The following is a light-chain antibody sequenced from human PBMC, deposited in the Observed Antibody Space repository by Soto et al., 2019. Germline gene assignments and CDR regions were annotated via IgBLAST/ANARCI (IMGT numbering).Light chain of an antibody. CDR2: GAS. CDR3: QQYGSSPLT. Sequence: EIVLTQSPGTLSLSPGERATLSCRASQSLSSTYLAWYQQKPGQAPRVLIYGASSRATGIPDRFSGSGSGTDFTLTTTRLELEGFAIYYGQQYGSSPLTFGGGPRVEI. V-gene: IGKV3-20*01. J-gene: IGKJ4*01. CDR1: QSLSSTY.